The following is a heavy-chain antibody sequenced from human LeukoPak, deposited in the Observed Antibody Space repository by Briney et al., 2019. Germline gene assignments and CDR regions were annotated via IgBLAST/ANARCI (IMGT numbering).Heavy chain of an antibody. CDR2: ISAYNGNT. D-gene: IGHD2-8*01. J-gene: IGHJ6*02. Sequence: ASVPVSCMASGYTFTSYGISWVRQAPAQGREWMGWISAYNGNTNYPQKLQGRVTMTTDTSTSTAYMGLRSLRSDDTAVYYCARDSTAMVGFYYYGMDVWGQGTTVTVSS. CDR3: ARDSTAMVGFYYYGMDV. V-gene: IGHV1-18*01. CDR1: GYTFTSYG.